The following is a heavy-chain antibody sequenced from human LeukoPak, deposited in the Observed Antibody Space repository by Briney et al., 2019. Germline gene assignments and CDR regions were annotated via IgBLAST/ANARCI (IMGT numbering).Heavy chain of an antibody. V-gene: IGHV3-7*05. J-gene: IGHJ4*02. CDR1: GFTFSSYW. CDR2: INQDGSEK. CDR3: AREKRWLHPIDY. D-gene: IGHD5-24*01. Sequence: RGSLRLSCAASGFTFSSYWMSWVRQAPGKGLEWVANINQDGSEKYYVESVKGRFTISRDNAKNSLSLQMNSLRAEDTAVYYCAREKRWLHPIDYWGQGTLVTVSS.